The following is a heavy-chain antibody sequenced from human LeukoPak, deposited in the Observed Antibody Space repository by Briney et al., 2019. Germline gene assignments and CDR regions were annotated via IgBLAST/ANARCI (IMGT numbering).Heavy chain of an antibody. CDR2: TYYRSKWYN. D-gene: IGHD1-20*01. CDR1: GDSVSSNSAI. Sequence: SQTLSLTCAISGDSVSSNSAIWNWIRQSPSRGLEWLGRTYYRSKWYNDYAVSAKSRITINPDTSKNQFSLQLNSVTPEDTATYYCVRGGAIRVTGTTPFDYWGQGTLVTVSS. CDR3: VRGGAIRVTGTTPFDY. V-gene: IGHV6-1*01. J-gene: IGHJ4*02.